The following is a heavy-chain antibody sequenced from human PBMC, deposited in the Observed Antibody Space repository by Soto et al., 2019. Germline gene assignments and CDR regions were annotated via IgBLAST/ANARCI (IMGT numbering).Heavy chain of an antibody. Sequence: GGSLRLSCAASGFTFSSYAMSWVRQAPGKGLEWVSAISGSGGSTYYADSVKGRFTISRDNSKNTLYLKMNSLRAEDTAVYYCAKVSGVGDYVWGSYRSPDYYYYGMDVWGQGTTVTVSS. V-gene: IGHV3-23*01. CDR2: ISGSGGST. CDR1: GFTFSSYA. J-gene: IGHJ6*02. CDR3: AKVSGVGDYVWGSYRSPDYYYYGMDV. D-gene: IGHD3-16*02.